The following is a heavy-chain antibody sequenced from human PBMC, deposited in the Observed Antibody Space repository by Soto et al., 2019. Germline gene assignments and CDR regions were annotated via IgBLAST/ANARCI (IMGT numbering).Heavy chain of an antibody. Sequence: ASVKVSCKASGYTFTSYGISWVRQAPGQGLEWMGWISAYNGNTNYAQKLQGRVTMTTDTSTSTAYMELRSLRSDDTAVYYCARGVYCSSTSCHGYWFDPWGQGTLVTVSP. CDR1: GYTFTSYG. CDR2: ISAYNGNT. V-gene: IGHV1-18*01. CDR3: ARGVYCSSTSCHGYWFDP. J-gene: IGHJ5*02. D-gene: IGHD2-2*01.